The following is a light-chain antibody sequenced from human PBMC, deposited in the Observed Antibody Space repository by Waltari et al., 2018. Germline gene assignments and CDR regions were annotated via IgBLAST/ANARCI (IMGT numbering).Light chain of an antibody. Sequence: QAALTQPPSMSGSPGQSVTISCTGPRRDIGGYDRVSWYQQHPGKAPKLMIYDVSQRPSGVSDRFSGSKSGNTASLTISGLQAEDEADYYCSSYAGSHTFVFGTGTRLTVL. CDR3: SSYAGSHTFV. CDR1: RRDIGGYDR. J-gene: IGLJ1*01. V-gene: IGLV2-11*01. CDR2: DVS.